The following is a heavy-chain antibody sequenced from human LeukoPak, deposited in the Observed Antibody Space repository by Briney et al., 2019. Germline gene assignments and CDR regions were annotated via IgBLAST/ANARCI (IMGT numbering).Heavy chain of an antibody. Sequence: PGGSLRLSCVASGFTFSSYWMSWVRQAPGKGLEWVANIKEDGSEKNYVDSVKGRFTISRDNAKNSLYLQMNSLRAEDTAVYYCARERSASQRVDYWGQGTLVTVSS. CDR2: IKEDGSEK. D-gene: IGHD6-25*01. CDR3: ARERSASQRVDY. J-gene: IGHJ4*02. V-gene: IGHV3-7*01. CDR1: GFTFSSYW.